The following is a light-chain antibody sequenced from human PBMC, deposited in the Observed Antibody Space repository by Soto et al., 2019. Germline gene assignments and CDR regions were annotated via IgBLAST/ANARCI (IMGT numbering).Light chain of an antibody. CDR2: ANS. Sequence: QSVLPQPHSVSAAPGQKVTLSCSGSSSNIGQNYVSWYQQLPGTAPKRHIYANSQRPSGIPDPFSGSKSGTSTPQGVTGLLSGDEPDNNCRTWDCSLSAVIFGEGTELTVL. CDR1: SSNIGQNY. J-gene: IGLJ2*01. CDR3: RTWDCSLSAVI. V-gene: IGLV1-51*01.